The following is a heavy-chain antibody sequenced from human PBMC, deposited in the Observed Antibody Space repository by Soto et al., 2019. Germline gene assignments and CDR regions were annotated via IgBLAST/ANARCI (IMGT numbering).Heavy chain of an antibody. CDR1: GGSISSYY. J-gene: IGHJ4*02. V-gene: IGHV4-59*01. CDR2: IYYSGST. Sequence: SETLSLTCTVSGGSISSYYWSWIRQPPGKGLEWIGYIYYSGSTNYNPSLKSRVTISVDTSKNQFSLKPSSVTAADTAVYYCASDGAAAGDFDYWGQGTLVTVSS. CDR3: ASDGAAAGDFDY. D-gene: IGHD6-13*01.